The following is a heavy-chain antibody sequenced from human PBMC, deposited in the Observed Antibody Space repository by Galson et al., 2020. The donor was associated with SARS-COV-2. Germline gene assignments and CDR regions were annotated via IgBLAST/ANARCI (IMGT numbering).Heavy chain of an antibody. V-gene: IGHV3-9*01. CDR2: ISWTSGSI. D-gene: IGHD6-13*01. Sequence: GGSLRLSCAASGFTFADYAMHWVRQAPGKGLEWVSGISWTSGSIGSADSVKGRFTIPRDNAKNSLYLQMDSLRAEDTALYYCAKDIAGSSWYFDYWGQGTLVTVSS. CDR3: AKDIAGSSWYFDY. J-gene: IGHJ4*02. CDR1: GFTFADYA.